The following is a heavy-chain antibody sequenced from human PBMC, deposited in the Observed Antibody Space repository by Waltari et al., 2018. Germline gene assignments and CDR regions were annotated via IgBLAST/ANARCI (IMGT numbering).Heavy chain of an antibody. Sequence: YWGWIRQPPGQGQEWIGTIAYNGATYSNPSRMRRLTLSRDTTMSQLSLKLGSGTAADTAVYYCATYIGASVGTAAFDVWGQGTMVTVSS. J-gene: IGHJ3*01. CDR3: ATYIGASVGTAAFDV. CDR1: Y. CDR2: IAYNGAT. D-gene: IGHD5-12*01. V-gene: IGHV4-39*01.